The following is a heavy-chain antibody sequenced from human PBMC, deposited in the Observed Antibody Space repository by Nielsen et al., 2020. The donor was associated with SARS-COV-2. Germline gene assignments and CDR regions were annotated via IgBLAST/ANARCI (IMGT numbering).Heavy chain of an antibody. CDR3: ARRRSGYCSGGSCSVMDV. V-gene: IGHV4-59*12. Sequence: SETLSLTCTVSGGSISSYYWSWIRQPPGKGLEWIGYIYYSGSTNYNPSLKSRVTISVDTSKNQFSLKLSSVTAADTAVYYCARRRSGYCSGGSCSVMDVWGQGTTVTVSS. D-gene: IGHD2-15*01. CDR2: IYYSGST. CDR1: GGSISSYY. J-gene: IGHJ6*02.